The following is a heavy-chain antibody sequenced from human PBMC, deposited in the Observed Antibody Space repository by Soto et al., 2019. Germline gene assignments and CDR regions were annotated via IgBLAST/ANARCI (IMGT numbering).Heavy chain of an antibody. CDR3: ARDLRGYYYDSSGYFDY. D-gene: IGHD3-22*01. J-gene: IGHJ4*02. Sequence: TSETLSLTCTVSGGSISSGDYYWSWIRQPPGKGLEWIGYIYYSGSTYYNPSLKSRVTISVDTSKNQFSLKLSSVTAADTAVYYCARDLRGYYYDSSGYFDYWGQGTLVTVSS. CDR1: GGSISSGDYY. V-gene: IGHV4-30-4*01. CDR2: IYYSGST.